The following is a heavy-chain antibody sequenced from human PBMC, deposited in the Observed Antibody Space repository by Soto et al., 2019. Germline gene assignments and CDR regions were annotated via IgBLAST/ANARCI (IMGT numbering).Heavy chain of an antibody. D-gene: IGHD6-6*01. CDR3: ERDPYSSSSYYYYYGMDV. CDR1: GGTFSSYA. J-gene: IGHJ6*02. V-gene: IGHV1-69*06. CDR2: ILPIFGTP. Sequence: PVKVSCKASGGTFSSYASIWVREAAGEGLEWMGVILPIFGTPNNAQKFQGRVTITAHKSTSTAYMELSSLRSEDTAVYYCERDPYSSSSYYYYYGMDVWGQGTTVTVSS.